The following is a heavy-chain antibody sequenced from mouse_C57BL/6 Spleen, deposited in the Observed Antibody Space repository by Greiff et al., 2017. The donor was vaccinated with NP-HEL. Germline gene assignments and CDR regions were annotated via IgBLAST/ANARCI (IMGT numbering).Heavy chain of an antibody. Sequence: QVQLKQSGPELVKPGASVKISCKASGYTFTDYYINWVKQRPGQGLEWIGWIFPGSGSTYYNEKFKGKATLTVDKSSSTAYMLLSSLTSEDSAVYFCARSATVVAPYAMDDWGQGTSVTVSS. CDR2: IFPGSGST. CDR1: GYTFTDYY. V-gene: IGHV1-75*01. D-gene: IGHD1-1*01. CDR3: ARSATVVAPYAMDD. J-gene: IGHJ4*01.